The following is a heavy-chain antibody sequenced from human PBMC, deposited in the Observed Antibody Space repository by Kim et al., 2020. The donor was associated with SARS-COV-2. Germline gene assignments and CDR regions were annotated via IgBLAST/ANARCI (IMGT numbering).Heavy chain of an antibody. V-gene: IGHV3-21*01. CDR2: ISSSSSYI. D-gene: IGHD5-18*01. Sequence: GGSLRLSCAASGFTFSSYSMNWVRQAPGKGLEWVSSISSSSSYIYYADSVKGRFTISRDNAKNSLYLQMNSLRAEDTAVYYCARDDGYSYGYGGFYYWGQRTLVTVSS. CDR3: ARDDGYSYGYGGFYY. J-gene: IGHJ4*02. CDR1: GFTFSSYS.